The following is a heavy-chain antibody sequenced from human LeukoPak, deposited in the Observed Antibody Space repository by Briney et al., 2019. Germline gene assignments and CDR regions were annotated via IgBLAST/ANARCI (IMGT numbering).Heavy chain of an antibody. CDR1: GYTFTSYG. V-gene: IGHV1-18*01. Sequence: ASVKVSCKASGYTFTSYGISWVRQSPGQGLEWMGWISAYNGNTNYAQKLQGRVTMTTDTSTSTAYMELRSLRSDDTAVYYCARGDYDILTGYSTVVDAFDIWGQGTMVTVSS. J-gene: IGHJ3*02. D-gene: IGHD3-9*01. CDR3: ARGDYDILTGYSTVVDAFDI. CDR2: ISAYNGNT.